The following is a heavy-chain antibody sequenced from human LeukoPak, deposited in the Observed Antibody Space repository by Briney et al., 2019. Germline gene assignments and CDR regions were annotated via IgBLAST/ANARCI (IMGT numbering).Heavy chain of an antibody. CDR1: GGSISSSNW. Sequence: SGTLSLTCAVSGGSISSSNWWSWVRQPPGKGLEWIGEIYHSGSTYYNPSLKSRVTISVDTSKNQFSLKLSSVTAADTAVYYCVSEQRITMVRGVIYFDYWGQGTLVTVSS. J-gene: IGHJ4*02. D-gene: IGHD3-10*01. V-gene: IGHV4-4*02. CDR3: VSEQRITMVRGVIYFDY. CDR2: IYHSGST.